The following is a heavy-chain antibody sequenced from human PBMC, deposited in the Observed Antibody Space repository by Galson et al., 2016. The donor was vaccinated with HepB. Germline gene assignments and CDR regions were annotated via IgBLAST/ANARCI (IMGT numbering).Heavy chain of an antibody. V-gene: IGHV3-21*01. CDR2: ISAGGSYT. CDR1: GFPFSDYS. Sequence: SLRLSCAVSGFPFSDYSMNWVRQAPGRGLEWVACISAGGSYTFYADSMKGRFTISRDNAKQSLYLQLSGLRVEDTAVYYCAIDLDYWGQGTLVTVSS. CDR3: AIDLDY. J-gene: IGHJ4*02.